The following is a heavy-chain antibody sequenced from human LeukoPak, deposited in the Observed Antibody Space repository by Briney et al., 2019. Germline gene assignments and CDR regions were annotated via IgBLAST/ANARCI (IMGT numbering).Heavy chain of an antibody. D-gene: IGHD3-3*01. Sequence: SETLSLTCTVSGGSVSSGSYYWSWIRQPPGKGLEWIGYIYYSGSTNYNPSLKRRVTISVDTSKNQFSLKLSSVTAADTAVYYCARSSYYDFWSGYPPYYFDYWGQGTLVTVSS. J-gene: IGHJ4*02. CDR1: GGSVSSGSYY. V-gene: IGHV4-61*01. CDR2: IYYSGST. CDR3: ARSSYYDFWSGYPPYYFDY.